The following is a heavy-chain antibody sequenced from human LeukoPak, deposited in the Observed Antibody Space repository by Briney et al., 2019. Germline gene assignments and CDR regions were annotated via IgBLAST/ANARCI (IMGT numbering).Heavy chain of an antibody. J-gene: IGHJ4*02. CDR2: ISYDGSNK. D-gene: IGHD6-13*01. V-gene: IGHV3-30*03. Sequence: PGGSLRLSCAASGFTFSNYGMHWVRQAPGKGLKWVAVISYDGSNKYYADSVKGRFTISRDKSKNTLYLQMNSLRAEDTAVYYCARGGVYSSLLIFDYWGQGTLVTVSS. CDR1: GFTFSNYG. CDR3: ARGGVYSSLLIFDY.